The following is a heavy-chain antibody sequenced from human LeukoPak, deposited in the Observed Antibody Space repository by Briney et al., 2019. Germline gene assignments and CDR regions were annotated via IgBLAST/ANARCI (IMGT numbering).Heavy chain of an antibody. J-gene: IGHJ4*02. CDR2: ISGSGGST. D-gene: IGHD3-22*01. V-gene: IGHV3-23*01. CDR3: ASNQYYYDSSGYYYVNY. CDR1: GFTFSCYG. Sequence: GGSLRHSCAASGFTFSCYGMGWVRQAPGKGPEWVSAISGSGGSTYYADSVKGRFTISRDIAKNTLYLQMNGWRAGDTAVYYCASNQYYYDSSGYYYVNYWGQGTLVTVSS.